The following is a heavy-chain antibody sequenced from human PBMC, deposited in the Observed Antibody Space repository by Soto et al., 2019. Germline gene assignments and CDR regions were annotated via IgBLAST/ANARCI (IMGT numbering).Heavy chain of an antibody. CDR2: ISGSGGRA. D-gene: IGHD3-16*01. Sequence: GVPLRLSRVSSGFPFSSSAMVWVRHTPGKGLEWVSGISGSGGRAYYADSVKCLFTISRDNSNNTLSLQMHNLRVEDRAVYFCAKGGYYSLFDIWGQGTMVTV. J-gene: IGHJ3*02. V-gene: IGHV3-23*01. CDR1: GFPFSSSA. CDR3: AKGGYYSLFDI.